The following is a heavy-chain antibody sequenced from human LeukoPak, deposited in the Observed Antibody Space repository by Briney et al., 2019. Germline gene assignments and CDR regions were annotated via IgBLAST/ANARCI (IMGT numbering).Heavy chain of an antibody. D-gene: IGHD2-2*01. V-gene: IGHV4-34*01. CDR3: ARVGGTNYYYYGMDV. CDR1: GGSFSGYY. Sequence: SETLSLTCAVYGGSFSGYYWSWIRQPPGKGLEWIGEINHSGSTNYNPSLKSRVTISVDTSKNQLSLKLSSVTAADTAVYYCARVGGTNYYYYGMDVWGQGTTVTVSS. J-gene: IGHJ6*02. CDR2: INHSGST.